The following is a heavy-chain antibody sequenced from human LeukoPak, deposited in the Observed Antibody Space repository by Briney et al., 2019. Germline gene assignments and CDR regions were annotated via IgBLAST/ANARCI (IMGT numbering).Heavy chain of an antibody. Sequence: GGSLRLSCAASGFTLSSYSMNWVRQAPGRGLEWVSYISSTDTQYYADSVKGRFTISRDSATNSLNLQMNSLRAEDTAVYYCARDSGSYYFDYWGQGTLVTVSS. J-gene: IGHJ4*02. D-gene: IGHD3-22*01. CDR1: GFTLSSYS. V-gene: IGHV3-48*04. CDR3: ARDSGSYYFDY. CDR2: ISSTDTQ.